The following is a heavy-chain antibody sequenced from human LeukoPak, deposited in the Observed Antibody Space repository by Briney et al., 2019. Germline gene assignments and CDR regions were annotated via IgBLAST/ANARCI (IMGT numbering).Heavy chain of an antibody. Sequence: SETLSLTRAVYGGSFSGYYWSWIRQPPGKGLERIGEINHSGSTNYNPSLKSRVTISVDTSKNQFSLKLSSVTAADTAVYYCARGRRVQLWPPTPYYYYGMDVWGQGTTVTVSS. D-gene: IGHD5-18*01. CDR2: INHSGST. CDR3: ARGRRVQLWPPTPYYYYGMDV. V-gene: IGHV4-34*01. J-gene: IGHJ6*02. CDR1: GGSFSGYY.